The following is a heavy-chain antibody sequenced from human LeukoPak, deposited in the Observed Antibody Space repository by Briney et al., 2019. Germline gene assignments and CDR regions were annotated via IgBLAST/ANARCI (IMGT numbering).Heavy chain of an antibody. CDR2: INSDGSST. J-gene: IGHJ3*02. CDR3: ARVEWELPLDAFDI. V-gene: IGHV3-74*01. CDR1: GFTFSSYW. Sequence: GGSLRLSCAASGFTFSSYWMHWVRQAPGKGLVWVSRINSDGSSTSYADSVKGRFTISRDNAKNTLYLQMNSLRAEDTAAYYCARVEWELPLDAFDIWGQGTMVTVSS. D-gene: IGHD1-26*01.